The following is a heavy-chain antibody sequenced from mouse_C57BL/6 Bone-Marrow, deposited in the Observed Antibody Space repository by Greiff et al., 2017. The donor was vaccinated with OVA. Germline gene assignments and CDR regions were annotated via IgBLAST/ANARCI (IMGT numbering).Heavy chain of an antibody. CDR2: IDPSDSYT. Sequence: QVQLQQSGAELVMPGASVKLSCKASGYTFTSYWMHWVKQRPGQGLEWIGEIDPSDSYTNYNQKFKGKSTLTVDKSSSTACMQLSSLTSEDSAVYYCARGQGYFDVWGTGTTVTVSS. J-gene: IGHJ1*03. CDR3: ARGQGYFDV. CDR1: GYTFTSYW. V-gene: IGHV1-69*01.